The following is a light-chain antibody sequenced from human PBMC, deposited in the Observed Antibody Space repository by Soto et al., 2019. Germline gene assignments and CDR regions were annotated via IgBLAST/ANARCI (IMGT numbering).Light chain of an antibody. CDR3: SSYTSSSTLV. J-gene: IGLJ1*01. Sequence: QSALTQPASVSGSPGQSITISCTGTSSDVGAYNSVAWYLHNPGKAPKLMIYDVSHRPSWVSSRFSGSKSAITASLSISGLQADDEADYYCSSYTSSSTLVFGTGTKLTVL. V-gene: IGLV2-14*01. CDR1: SSDVGAYNS. CDR2: DVS.